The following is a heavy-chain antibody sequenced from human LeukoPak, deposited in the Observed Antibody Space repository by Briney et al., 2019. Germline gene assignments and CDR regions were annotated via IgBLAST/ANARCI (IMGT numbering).Heavy chain of an antibody. CDR3: AKFGQQLAMGRDAFDI. Sequence: GGSLRLSCAASGFTFSSYAMSWVRQAPGKGLEWVSALSGSGGSTYYADSVKGRFTISRDNYKNTLYLQMNGLRAEDTAVYYWAKFGQQLAMGRDAFDIWGQGTMVTVSS. D-gene: IGHD6-13*01. CDR2: LSGSGGST. CDR1: GFTFSSYA. J-gene: IGHJ3*02. V-gene: IGHV3-23*01.